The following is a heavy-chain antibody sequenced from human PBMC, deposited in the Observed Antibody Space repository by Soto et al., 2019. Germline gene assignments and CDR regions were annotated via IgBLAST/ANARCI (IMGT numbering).Heavy chain of an antibody. CDR1: GFTFRSYA. CDR2: ISSTSTYT. CDR3: ARDLALAGNY. V-gene: IGHV3-21*01. Sequence: QRLSCAASGFTFRSYAMNWVRQTQEKGREWVSSISSTSTYTHYADSVKGRFTISKDNANNSLFLQMNSLRAEDTAIYYCARDLALAGNYWGQGALVTVSS. J-gene: IGHJ4*02. D-gene: IGHD6-19*01.